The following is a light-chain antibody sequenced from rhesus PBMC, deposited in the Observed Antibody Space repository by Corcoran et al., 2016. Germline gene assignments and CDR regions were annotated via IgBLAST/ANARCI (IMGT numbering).Light chain of an antibody. Sequence: DIVMTQTPLSLPVTPGEPASISCRSSQSLLDSDGYTHLHWYLQKPGQSPPLLIYLVSNRASGVPDRFSGSGSGTDFTLKISRVETEDVGVYYCMQTLQTPYSFGQGTKVEIK. CDR2: LVS. CDR1: QSLLDSDGYTH. V-gene: IGKV2-78*01. J-gene: IGKJ2*01. CDR3: MQTLQTPYS.